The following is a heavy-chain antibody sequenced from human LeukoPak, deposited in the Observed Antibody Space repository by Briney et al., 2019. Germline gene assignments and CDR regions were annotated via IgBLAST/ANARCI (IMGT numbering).Heavy chain of an antibody. CDR2: IYPSGGGT. V-gene: IGHV1-46*01. Sequence: ASVKVSCKTSGYTFTSYYMHWVRQAPGQGPEWMGIIYPSGGGTSYAQKFQGRVTMTRDTSTSTVYMGLSSLRSEDTAVYYCAREKLGVYDSSGYTKDYWGQGTLVTVSS. J-gene: IGHJ4*02. CDR3: AREKLGVYDSSGYTKDY. CDR1: GYTFTSYY. D-gene: IGHD3-22*01.